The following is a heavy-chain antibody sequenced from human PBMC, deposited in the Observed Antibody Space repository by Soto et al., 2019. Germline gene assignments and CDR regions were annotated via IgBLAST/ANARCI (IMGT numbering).Heavy chain of an antibody. Sequence: PSETLSLTCTVSGASINNNDYYWSWIRQTPGRGLEWIGYVYYSGTTDYIPSLKSRLSMSIDKSQNQFTLKLNSVTAADTATYYCARMSYFYDKWYFDLWGRGTLVTVSA. CDR2: VYYSGTT. D-gene: IGHD3-22*01. CDR3: ARMSYFYDKWYFDL. CDR1: GASINNNDYY. J-gene: IGHJ2*01. V-gene: IGHV4-30-4*01.